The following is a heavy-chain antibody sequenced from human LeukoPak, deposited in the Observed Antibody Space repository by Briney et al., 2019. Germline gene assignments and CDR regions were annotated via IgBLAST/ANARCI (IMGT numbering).Heavy chain of an antibody. CDR2: IKQDGSEK. D-gene: IGHD2-2*01. CDR1: GFTFSSYW. Sequence: GGSLRLSCAASGFTFSSYWMSWVRQAPGKGLEWVANIKQDGSEKYYVDSVKGRFTISRDNAKNSLYLQMNSLRAEDTAVYYCAGCISKNCDDAIDIWGHGTMVTVSS. J-gene: IGHJ3*02. CDR3: AGCISKNCDDAIDI. V-gene: IGHV3-7*01.